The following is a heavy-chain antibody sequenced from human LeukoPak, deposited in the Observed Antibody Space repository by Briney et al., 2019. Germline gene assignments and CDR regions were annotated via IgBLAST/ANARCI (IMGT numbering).Heavy chain of an antibody. CDR1: GFTFSSYA. V-gene: IGHV3-30*04. Sequence: GGSLRLSCAASGFTFSSYAMHWVRQAPGKGLEWVAVISYDGSNKYYADSVKGRFTISRDNSKNTLYLQMNSLRAEDTAVYYCARLPRVKYSSGWYVTDYYYYYMDVWGKGTTVTISS. CDR2: ISYDGSNK. CDR3: ARLPRVKYSSGWYVTDYYYYYMDV. J-gene: IGHJ6*03. D-gene: IGHD6-19*01.